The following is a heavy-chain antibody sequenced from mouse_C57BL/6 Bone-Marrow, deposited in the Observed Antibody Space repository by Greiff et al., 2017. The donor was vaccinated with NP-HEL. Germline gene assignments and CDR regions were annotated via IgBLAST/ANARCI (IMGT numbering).Heavy chain of an antibody. CDR2: IYPGGGYT. D-gene: IGHD4-1*01. J-gene: IGHJ2*01. CDR3: ARKRELGYFDY. V-gene: IGHV1-63*01. CDR1: GYTFTNYW. Sequence: VQRVESGAELVRPGTSVKMSCKASGYTFTNYWIGWAKQRPGHGLEWIGDIYPGGGYTNYNEKFKGKATLTADKSSSTAYMQFSSLTSEDSAIYYCARKRELGYFDYWGQGTTLTVSS.